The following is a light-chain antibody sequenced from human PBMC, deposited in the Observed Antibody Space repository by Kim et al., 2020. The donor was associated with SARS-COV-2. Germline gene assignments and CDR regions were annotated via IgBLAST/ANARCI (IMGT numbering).Light chain of an antibody. CDR3: QQIYSTPHT. J-gene: IGKJ2*01. V-gene: IGKV1-39*01. CDR2: ATP. Sequence: SASGGDRVTITCRTTQSNGRYLKLYQQNPEKAPTLLLYATPSVQSGVPTVYCGSISERDFTLTISSLQPEDCATYYCQQIYSTPHTCGQGT. CDR1: QSNGRY.